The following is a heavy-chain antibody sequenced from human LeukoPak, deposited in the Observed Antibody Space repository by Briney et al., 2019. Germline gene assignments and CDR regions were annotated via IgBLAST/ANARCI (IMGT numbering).Heavy chain of an antibody. CDR1: GGSFSGYY. CDR2: INHSGST. Sequence: RSSETLSLTCAVYGGSFSGYYWSWIRQPPGKGLEWIGEINHSGSTNYNPSLKSRVTISVDTSKNQFSLKLSSVTAADTAVYYCARGLGDGYNSFDYWGQGTLVTVSS. V-gene: IGHV4-34*01. J-gene: IGHJ4*02. CDR3: ARGLGDGYNSFDY. D-gene: IGHD5-24*01.